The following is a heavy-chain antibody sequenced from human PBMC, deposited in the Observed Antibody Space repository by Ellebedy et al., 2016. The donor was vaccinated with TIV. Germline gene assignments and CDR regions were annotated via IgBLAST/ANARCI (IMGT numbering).Heavy chain of an antibody. CDR1: GFTFSDYY. D-gene: IGHD3-10*01. J-gene: IGHJ5*02. CDR3: ARAYGSYNWFDP. CDR2: ISSSSSTI. V-gene: IGHV3-11*04. Sequence: GGSLRLSCAASGFTFSDYYMSWIRQAPGKGLEWVSYISSSSSTIYDADSVKGRFTISRENAKNSLYLQMNSLRAEDTAVYYCARAYGSYNWFDPWGQGTLVTVSS.